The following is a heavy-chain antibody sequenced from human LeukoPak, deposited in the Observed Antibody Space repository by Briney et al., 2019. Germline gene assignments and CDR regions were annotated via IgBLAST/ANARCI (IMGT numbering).Heavy chain of an antibody. CDR1: GFTFSDYY. V-gene: IGHV3-11*01. Sequence: GGSLRLSCAAAGFTFSDYYMSWVRQAPGKGREWVSYISSSGSTIYYADSVKGRFTTSRDNAKNSLYLQMNSLRAEDTAVYYCARGLGYDSSGYDYWGQGTLVTVSS. J-gene: IGHJ4*02. CDR2: ISSSGSTI. D-gene: IGHD3-22*01. CDR3: ARGLGYDSSGYDY.